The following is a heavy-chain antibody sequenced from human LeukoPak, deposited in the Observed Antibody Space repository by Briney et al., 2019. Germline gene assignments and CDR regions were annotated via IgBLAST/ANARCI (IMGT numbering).Heavy chain of an antibody. D-gene: IGHD1-26*01. J-gene: IGHJ6*03. CDR2: IKQDGSEK. Sequence: GGSLRLSCAASGFTFSSYWMSWVRQAPGKGLEWVANIKQDGSEKYYVDSVKGRFTISRDNAKNSLYLQMNSLRAEDTAVYYCARVGFSGSYFYYYYYMDVWGKGTTVTISS. V-gene: IGHV3-7*01. CDR3: ARVGFSGSYFYYYYYMDV. CDR1: GFTFSSYW.